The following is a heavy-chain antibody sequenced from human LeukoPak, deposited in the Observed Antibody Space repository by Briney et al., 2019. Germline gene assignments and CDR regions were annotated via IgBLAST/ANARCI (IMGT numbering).Heavy chain of an antibody. J-gene: IGHJ4*02. CDR1: GYTFTGYY. CDR2: IIPIFGTA. D-gene: IGHD6-6*01. CDR3: ARKKLDYFDY. Sequence: SVKVSCKASGYTFTGYYMHWVRQAPGQGLEWMGGIIPIFGTANYAQKFQGRVTITADESTSTAYMELSSLRSEDTAVYYCARKKLDYFDYWGQGTLVTVSS. V-gene: IGHV1-69*13.